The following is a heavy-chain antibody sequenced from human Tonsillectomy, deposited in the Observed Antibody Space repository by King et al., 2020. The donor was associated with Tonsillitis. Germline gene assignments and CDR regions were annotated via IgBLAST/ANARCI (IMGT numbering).Heavy chain of an antibody. CDR1: GGSFSTYY. D-gene: IGHD3-3*01. Sequence: HVQLQQWGAGLLKPSETLSLTCAVYGGSFSTYYWSWIRQPPGKGLDGIGEIKHRGSTNYNPSLKSRVTISVDTSKNQFSLKVSSVTAADTALYYCARGSLTIFGVAPHYWGQGTLVTVSS. CDR3: ARGSLTIFGVAPHY. J-gene: IGHJ4*02. CDR2: IKHRGST. V-gene: IGHV4-34*01.